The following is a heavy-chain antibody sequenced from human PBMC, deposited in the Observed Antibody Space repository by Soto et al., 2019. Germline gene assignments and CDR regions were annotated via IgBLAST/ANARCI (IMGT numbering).Heavy chain of an antibody. CDR2: IYPGDSDT. CDR1: GYSFTSYW. Sequence: GESLKIYCKGSGYSFTSYWIGWVRQMPGKGLEWMGIIYPGDSDTRYSPSFQGQVTISADKSISTAYLQWSSLKASDTAMYYCARQRAQQLVASYYYYYGMDVWGQGTTVTVSS. V-gene: IGHV5-51*01. CDR3: ARQRAQQLVASYYYYYGMDV. D-gene: IGHD6-13*01. J-gene: IGHJ6*02.